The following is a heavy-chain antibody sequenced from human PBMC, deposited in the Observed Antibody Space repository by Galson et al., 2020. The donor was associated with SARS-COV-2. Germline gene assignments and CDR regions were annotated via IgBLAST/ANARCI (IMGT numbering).Heavy chain of an antibody. CDR3: ARYCSSTSAIPDGSSCPRGSFDY. D-gene: IGHD2-2*01. CDR1: GYSITSYW. J-gene: IGHJ4*02. Sequence: KIGESLKISCKGSGYSITSYWIGWVRQMPGKGLEWMGIIYPGDSDTRYSPSFQGQVTISADKSISTAYLQWSSLKASDTAMYYCARYCSSTSAIPDGSSCPRGSFDYWGQGTLVTVSS. V-gene: IGHV5-51*01. CDR2: IYPGDSDT.